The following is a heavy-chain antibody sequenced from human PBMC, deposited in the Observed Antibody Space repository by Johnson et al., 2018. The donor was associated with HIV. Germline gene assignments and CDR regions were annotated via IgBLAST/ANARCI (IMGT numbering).Heavy chain of an antibody. CDR1: GFTFSSYA. CDR2: ISYDGSNK. D-gene: IGHD5-24*01. Sequence: QVQLVESGGGVVQPGGSLRLSCAASGFTFSSYAMHWVRQAPGKGLEWVAVISYDGSNKYYADSVKGRFTISRDNSKNTLYLQMSSLRAEDAALYHCANDVGDGYNRWGAFDFWGQGTMVTVSS. CDR3: ANDVGDGYNRWGAFDF. J-gene: IGHJ3*01. V-gene: IGHV3-30-3*02.